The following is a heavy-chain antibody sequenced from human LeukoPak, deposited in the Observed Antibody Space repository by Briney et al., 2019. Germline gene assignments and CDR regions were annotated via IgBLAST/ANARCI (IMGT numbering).Heavy chain of an antibody. J-gene: IGHJ4*02. V-gene: IGHV3-23*01. CDR1: GFTFSNYA. CDR2: ISGSGIST. Sequence: GGSLRLSCAASGFTFSNYAMSWVRQAPGKGLEWVSAISGSGISTYYADSVKGRFTISRDNSKNTLYLQMNSLRAEDTAVYYCARAGRGLRYFDWLTYDYWGQGTLVTVSS. CDR3: ARAGRGLRYFDWLTYDY. D-gene: IGHD3-9*01.